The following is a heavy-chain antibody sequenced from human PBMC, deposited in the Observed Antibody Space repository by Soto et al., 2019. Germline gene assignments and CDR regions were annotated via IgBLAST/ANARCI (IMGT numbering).Heavy chain of an antibody. CDR2: ISGSGSDR. V-gene: IGHV3-23*01. CDR3: TKTPRSYYYYMDV. CDR1: GFTFSTYA. Sequence: EVQVLESGGGLVQPGGSLRLSCVASGFTFSTYAMNWVRQAPGKGLEWVSGISGSGSDRYYADSVRGRFTISRDNSNNTLNLQMDSLRAAATAIYSCTKTPRSYYYYMDVWGKGTTVTVSS. J-gene: IGHJ6*03. D-gene: IGHD3-10*01.